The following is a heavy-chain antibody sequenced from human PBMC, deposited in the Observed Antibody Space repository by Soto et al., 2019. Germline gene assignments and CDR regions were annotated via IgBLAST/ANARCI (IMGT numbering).Heavy chain of an antibody. CDR2: IYWNDDK. CDR1: GFSLSTSGVG. D-gene: IGHD6-6*01. Sequence: SGPTLVNPTQTLTLTCTFSGFSLSTSGVGVGWIRQPPGKALEWLALIYWNDDKRYSPSLKSRLTITKDTSKNQVVLTMTNMDPVDTATYFCAHRYIAARIFDYWGQGTLVTVSS. V-gene: IGHV2-5*01. J-gene: IGHJ4*02. CDR3: AHRYIAARIFDY.